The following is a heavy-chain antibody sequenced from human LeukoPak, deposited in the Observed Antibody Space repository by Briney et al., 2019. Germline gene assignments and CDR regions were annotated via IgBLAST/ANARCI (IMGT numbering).Heavy chain of an antibody. V-gene: IGHV3-21*01. CDR2: ISSSSSYI. D-gene: IGHD3-22*01. CDR3: ARDTLRYYDGSGYFQH. J-gene: IGHJ1*01. CDR1: GFTFSSYS. Sequence: GGSLRLSCAASGFTFSSYSMNWVRQAPGKGLEWVSSISSSSSYIYYADSVKGRFTISRDNAKNSLYLQMNSLRAEDTAVYYCARDTLRYYDGSGYFQHWGQGTLVTVSS.